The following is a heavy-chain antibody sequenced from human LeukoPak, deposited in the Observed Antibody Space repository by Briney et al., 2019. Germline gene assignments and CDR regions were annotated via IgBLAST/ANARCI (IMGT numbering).Heavy chain of an antibody. J-gene: IGHJ4*02. D-gene: IGHD6-13*01. CDR1: GFTFSRYS. V-gene: IGHV4-39*07. Sequence: GSLRLSCAASGFTFSRYSMTWVRQAPGKGLEWIGSIYYSGSTYYNPSLKSRVTISVDTSKNQFSLKLSSVTAADTAVYYCARETISSYSIPYWGQGTLVTVSS. CDR2: IYYSGST. CDR3: ARETISSYSIPY.